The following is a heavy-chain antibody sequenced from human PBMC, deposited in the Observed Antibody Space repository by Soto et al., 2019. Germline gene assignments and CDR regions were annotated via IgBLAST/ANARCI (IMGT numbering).Heavy chain of an antibody. CDR2: MNPNSGNT. V-gene: IGHV1-8*01. CDR3: ARGHSCIGGSCYGVFDY. J-gene: IGHJ4*02. CDR1: GYTFTSYD. Sequence: QVQLVQSGAEVKKPGASVKVSCKASGYTFTSYDINWVRQATGQGLEWMGWMNPNSGNTGYAQKFQGRVTMTRNTSISTDYMELSSLRSEDTAVYYCARGHSCIGGSCYGVFDYWGQGTLVTVSS. D-gene: IGHD2-15*01.